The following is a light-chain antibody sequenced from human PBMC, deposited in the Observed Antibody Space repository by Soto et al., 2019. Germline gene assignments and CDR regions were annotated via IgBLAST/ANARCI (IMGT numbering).Light chain of an antibody. J-gene: IGLJ2*01. V-gene: IGLV2-14*01. CDR1: SSDVGGYNY. CDR3: SSYTSSNTVL. Sequence: QSALTQPASVSGSPGQSITLSCTGTSSDVGGYNYVSWYQQHPGKAPKLMIYEVSNRPSGVSNRFSGSKSGNTASLTISGLQAEYEADYYCSSYTSSNTVLFGEGTKLTVL. CDR2: EVS.